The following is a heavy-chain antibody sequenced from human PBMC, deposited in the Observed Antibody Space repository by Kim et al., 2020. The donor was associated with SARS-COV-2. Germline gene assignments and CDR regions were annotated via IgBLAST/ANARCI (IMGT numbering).Heavy chain of an antibody. J-gene: IGHJ5*02. CDR3: ARCNDFWSGYWRPENWFDP. V-gene: IGHV4-59*08. D-gene: IGHD3-3*01. CDR1: GGSISSYY. Sequence: SETLSLTCTVSGGSISSYYWSWIRQPPGKGLEWIGYIYYSGSTNYNPSLKSRVTISIDTSKNQFSLKLSSVTAADTAVYYCARCNDFWSGYWRPENWFDPWGQGTLVTVSS. CDR2: IYYSGST.